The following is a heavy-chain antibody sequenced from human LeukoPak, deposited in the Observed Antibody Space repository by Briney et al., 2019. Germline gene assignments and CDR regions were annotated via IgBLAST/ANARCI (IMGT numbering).Heavy chain of an antibody. CDR2: IRYDGSNK. J-gene: IGHJ4*02. Sequence: GGSLRLSCAASGFTFSSYGMHWVRQAPGKGLEWVAFIRYDGSNKYYADSVKGRFTISRDNSKNTLYLQMNSLRAEDTAVYYCAKDQVPHFPGDYDSSGYYYDYWGQGTLVTVSS. V-gene: IGHV3-30*02. CDR1: GFTFSSYG. D-gene: IGHD3-22*01. CDR3: AKDQVPHFPGDYDSSGYYYDY.